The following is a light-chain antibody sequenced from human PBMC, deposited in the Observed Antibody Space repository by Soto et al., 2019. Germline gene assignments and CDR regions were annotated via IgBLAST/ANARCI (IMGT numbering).Light chain of an antibody. Sequence: IQLSQTPSSLSASVGERVLVTCRASQGIGTYLVWYQQKRGKAPTVLIYASSTLQTGVPSRFSGSGSGTDFSLTISSLHPEDVATYYCQQVDSYPRTFGQGTKVDIK. CDR2: ASS. CDR3: QQVDSYPRT. CDR1: QGIGTY. J-gene: IGKJ1*01. V-gene: IGKV1-9*01.